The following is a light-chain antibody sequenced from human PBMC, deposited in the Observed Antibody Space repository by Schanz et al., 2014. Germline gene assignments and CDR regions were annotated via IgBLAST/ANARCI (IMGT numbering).Light chain of an antibody. CDR2: DVS. Sequence: QSALTQPASVSGSPGQSITISCTGTSRDVGSYDYVSWYQQHPGKAPKLMIYDVSNRPSGVSNRFSGSKSAYTASLTISGLQAEDEADYYCSSYTTSINYVFGTGTKLTVL. CDR3: SSYTTSINYV. V-gene: IGLV2-14*03. CDR1: SRDVGSYDY. J-gene: IGLJ1*01.